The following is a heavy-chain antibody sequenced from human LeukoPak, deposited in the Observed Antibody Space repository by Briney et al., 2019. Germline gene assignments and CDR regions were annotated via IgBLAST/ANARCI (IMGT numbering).Heavy chain of an antibody. V-gene: IGHV3-21*05. CDR3: ARDKENY. J-gene: IGHJ4*02. CDR2: ISSSSSYI. CDR1: GFTFSSYG. Sequence: GSLRLSCAASGFTFSSYGMNWVRQAPGKGLEWVSYISSSSSYIYYADSVKGRFTIPRDNAKNSLYLQMNSLRAEDTAVYYCARDKENYWGQGTLVTVSS.